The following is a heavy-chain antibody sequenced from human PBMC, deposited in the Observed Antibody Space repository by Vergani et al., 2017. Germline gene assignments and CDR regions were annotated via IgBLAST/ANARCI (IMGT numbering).Heavy chain of an antibody. CDR1: GYTFTGYY. CDR3: ARAMIVVGNWFDP. CDR2: INPNSGDT. Sequence: QVQLVQSGAEVKKPGASVKVSCKASGYTFTGYYMHWVRQAPGQGLEWMGWINPNSGDTNYAQKFQGRVTMTRDTSISTAFMELSRLRSDDTAVYYCARAMIVVGNWFDPWGQGTLVTVSS. J-gene: IGHJ5*02. V-gene: IGHV1-2*02. D-gene: IGHD3-22*01.